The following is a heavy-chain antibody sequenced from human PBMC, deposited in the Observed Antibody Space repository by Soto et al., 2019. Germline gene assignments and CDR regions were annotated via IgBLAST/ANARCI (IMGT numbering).Heavy chain of an antibody. Sequence: PGGSLILSCAASGFTFSSYAMSWVRQAPGKGLEWVSAISGSGGSTYYADSVKGRFTISRDNSKNTLYLQMNSLRAGDTAVYYCANGPEVWFDPWGQGTLVTVSS. CDR3: ANGPEVWFDP. J-gene: IGHJ5*02. CDR1: GFTFSSYA. V-gene: IGHV3-23*01. CDR2: ISGSGGST.